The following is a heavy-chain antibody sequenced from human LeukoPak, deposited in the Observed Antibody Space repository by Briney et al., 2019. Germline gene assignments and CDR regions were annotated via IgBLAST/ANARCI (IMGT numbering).Heavy chain of an antibody. J-gene: IGHJ4*02. D-gene: IGHD3-9*01. V-gene: IGHV3-9*01. Sequence: GGSLRLSCAASGFTFDDYAMHWVRQAPGKGLEWVSGISWNSGSIGYADSVKGRFTISRDNAKNSLYLQMNSLRAEDTALYYCAKAGPRYFDYSPDYWGQGTLVTVSS. CDR2: ISWNSGSI. CDR3: AKAGPRYFDYSPDY. CDR1: GFTFDDYA.